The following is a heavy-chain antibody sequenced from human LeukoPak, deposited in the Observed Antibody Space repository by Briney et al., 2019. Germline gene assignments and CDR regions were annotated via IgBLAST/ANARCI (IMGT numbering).Heavy chain of an antibody. CDR1: GFTFSSYE. CDR2: ISSSSSYI. Sequence: PGGSLRLSCAASGFTFSSYEMNWVRQAPGKGLEWVSSISSSSSYIYYADSVKGRFTISRDNAKNSLYLQMNSLRAEDTAVYYCARDSPLLYGGRFDYWGQGTLVTVSS. CDR3: ARDSPLLYGGRFDY. D-gene: IGHD4-23*01. J-gene: IGHJ4*02. V-gene: IGHV3-21*01.